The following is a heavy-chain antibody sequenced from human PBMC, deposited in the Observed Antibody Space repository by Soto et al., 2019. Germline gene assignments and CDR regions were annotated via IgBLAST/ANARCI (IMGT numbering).Heavy chain of an antibody. J-gene: IGHJ6*02. Sequence: QVQLQESGPGLVKPSQTLSLTCTVSGGSISSGGYYWNWIRQHTGKGLEWIGYIYYSGSTYYKPFLKGRVTISVDTSKNNFSLKLSSLTAADTAVYYCAIDRSTGYYYYGMDVWGQGTTVTVSS. CDR3: AIDRSTGYYYYGMDV. CDR1: GGSISSGGYY. CDR2: IYYSGST. V-gene: IGHV4-31*03. D-gene: IGHD2-2*01.